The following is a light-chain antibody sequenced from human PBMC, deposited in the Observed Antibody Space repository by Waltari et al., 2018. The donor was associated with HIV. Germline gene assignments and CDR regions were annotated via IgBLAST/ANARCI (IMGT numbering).Light chain of an antibody. V-gene: IGLV2-23*02. CDR1: SSNVGRDDL. CDR3: CSCPRSGIRYV. Sequence: QSALTQPASVSGSPGQSITISCTGPSSNVGRDDLVSWYQQHPGEAPKLIIYEVTKRPSGVSNRFSGSKSGNTASLTISGLQAEDEADYYCCSCPRSGIRYVFGTGTKVTVL. CDR2: EVT. J-gene: IGLJ1*01.